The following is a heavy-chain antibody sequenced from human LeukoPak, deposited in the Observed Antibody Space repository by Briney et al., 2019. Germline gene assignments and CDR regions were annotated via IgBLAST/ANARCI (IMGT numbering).Heavy chain of an antibody. CDR2: IYYSGST. CDR3: ARGLAYYYYYYGMDV. V-gene: IGHV4-59*08. J-gene: IGHJ6*02. Sequence: ETLSLTCTVSGGSISSYYWSWIRQPPGKGLEWIGYIYYSGSTNYNPSLKSRVTISVDTSKNQFSLKLSSVTAADTAVYYCARGLAYYYYYYGMDVWGQGTTVTVSS. CDR1: GGSISSYY.